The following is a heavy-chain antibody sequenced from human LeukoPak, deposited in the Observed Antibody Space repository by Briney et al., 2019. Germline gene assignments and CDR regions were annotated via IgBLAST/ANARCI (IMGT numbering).Heavy chain of an antibody. CDR2: ISSSGSTI. J-gene: IGHJ4*02. CDR1: GFTFSDYY. V-gene: IGHV3-11*04. Sequence: PGGSLRLSCAASGFTFSDYYMSWIRQAPGKGLEWVSYISSSGSTIYYADSVKGRFTISRDNAKNSLYLQMNSLRAEDTAVYYCASWYSSSSKVPFDYWGQGTLVTVSS. D-gene: IGHD6-13*01. CDR3: ASWYSSSSKVPFDY.